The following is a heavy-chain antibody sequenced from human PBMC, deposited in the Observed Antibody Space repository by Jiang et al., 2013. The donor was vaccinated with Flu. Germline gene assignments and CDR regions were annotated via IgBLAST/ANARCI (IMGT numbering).Heavy chain of an antibody. D-gene: IGHD3-10*01. Sequence: VKKPGESLKISCKGSGYSFTSYWIGWVRQMPGKGLEWMGIIYPGDSDTRYSPSFQGQVTISADKSISTAYLQWSSLKASDTAMYYCARLHSTGSGSYLAPAEYFQHWGQGTLVTVSS. CDR2: IYPGDSDT. V-gene: IGHV5-51*01. CDR3: ARLHSTGSGSYLAPAEYFQH. J-gene: IGHJ1*01. CDR1: GYSFTSYW.